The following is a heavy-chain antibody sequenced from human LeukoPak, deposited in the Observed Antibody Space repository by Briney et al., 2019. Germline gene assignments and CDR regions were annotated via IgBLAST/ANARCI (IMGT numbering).Heavy chain of an antibody. CDR1: GFTVSSNY. J-gene: IGHJ4*02. CDR2: VSGSGGST. D-gene: IGHD3-10*01. V-gene: IGHV3-23*01. Sequence: GGSLRLSCAASGFTVSSNYMSWVRQAPGKGLEWVSAVSGSGGSTYYADSVKGRFTISRDISKDTLYLQMNSLRAEDTAVYYCAKVLWFGGKYFDYWGQGTLVTVSS. CDR3: AKVLWFGGKYFDY.